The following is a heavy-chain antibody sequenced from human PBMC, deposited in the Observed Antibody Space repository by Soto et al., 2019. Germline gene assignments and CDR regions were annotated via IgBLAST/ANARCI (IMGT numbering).Heavy chain of an antibody. J-gene: IGHJ6*02. CDR2: IYSGGST. V-gene: IGHV3-53*01. Sequence: GGSLRLSGAASGFTVSSNYMRWVRQAPGKGLEWVSVIYSGGSTYYADSVKGRFTISRDNSKNTLYLQMNSLRAEDTAVYYCARDKLGGYFSFYYRMDVWGRGTSVTVSS. CDR3: ARDKLGGYFSFYYRMDV. D-gene: IGHD3-22*01. CDR1: GFTVSSNY.